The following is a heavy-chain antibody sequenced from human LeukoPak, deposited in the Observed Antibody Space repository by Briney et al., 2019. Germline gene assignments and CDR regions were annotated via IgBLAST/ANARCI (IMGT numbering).Heavy chain of an antibody. Sequence: GESLKISCKGIGYSFTSYWIGWVRQMPGKGLEWMGVIFPGDSRTRYNPSFQGQVTISVDKSISTAYLQWVSLKASDTAMYYCACRDLTSTWSYPWGQGTLVTVCS. CDR2: IFPGDSRT. J-gene: IGHJ5*02. V-gene: IGHV5-51*01. CDR1: GYSFTSYW. D-gene: IGHD2-2*01. CDR3: ACRDLTSTWSYP.